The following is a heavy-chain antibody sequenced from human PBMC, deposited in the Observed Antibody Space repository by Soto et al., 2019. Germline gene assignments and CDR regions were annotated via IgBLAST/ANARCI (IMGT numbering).Heavy chain of an antibody. J-gene: IGHJ5*02. V-gene: IGHV1-18*01. CDR1: GYTLTSYG. D-gene: IGHD3-16*02. CDR3: ARVVGGVIVVGWFDP. CDR2: ISAYNGNT. Sequence: GASVKVSCKASGYTLTSYGISWVRQAPGQGLEWMGWISAYNGNTNYAQKLQGRVTMTTDTSTSTAYMELRSLRSDDTAVYYCARVVGGVIVVGWFDPWGQGTLVTVS.